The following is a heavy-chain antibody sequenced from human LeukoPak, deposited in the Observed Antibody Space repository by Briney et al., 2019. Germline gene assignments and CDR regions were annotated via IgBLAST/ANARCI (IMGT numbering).Heavy chain of an antibody. Sequence: GGSLRLSCAASGFTFSSYEMNWVRQAPGKGLEWVSYISSSGTAIYYADSVKGRFTISRDNAKNSLYLQMNSLRAEDTAVYYCARESPSYGGNVFDYWGQGTLVTVSS. CDR2: ISSSGTAI. CDR1: GFTFSSYE. J-gene: IGHJ4*02. CDR3: ARESPSYGGNVFDY. V-gene: IGHV3-48*03. D-gene: IGHD4-23*01.